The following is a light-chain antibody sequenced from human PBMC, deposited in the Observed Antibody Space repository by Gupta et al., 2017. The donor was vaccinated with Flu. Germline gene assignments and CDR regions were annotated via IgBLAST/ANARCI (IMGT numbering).Light chain of an antibody. J-gene: IGKJ1*01. V-gene: IGKV3-20*01. CDR3: QQDGNSPRT. Sequence: EIVLTQSPGTLSLSPGERATVSCRASRGLTDSHLAWYQQKSGQAPRLLIYGVSNRATGVPDRFSGSGSGTDFTLTISGLEPEDFAVYFCQQDGNSPRTFGQGTKVEIK. CDR1: RGLTDSH. CDR2: GVS.